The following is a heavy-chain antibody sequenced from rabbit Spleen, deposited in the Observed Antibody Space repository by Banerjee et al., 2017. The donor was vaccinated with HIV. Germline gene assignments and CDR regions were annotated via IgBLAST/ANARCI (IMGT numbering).Heavy chain of an antibody. J-gene: IGHJ2*01. Sequence: QSLEESGGDLVKPGASLTLTCTASGFTISSNYISWVRQAPGKGLEWIACIDTGDGDTYYANWAKGRFTISKTSSTTVTLQMTSLTAADTATYFCARNYVNVFDPWGPGTLVTVS. CDR3: ARNYVNVFDP. CDR2: IDTGDGDT. D-gene: IGHD1-1*01. CDR1: GFTISSNY. V-gene: IGHV1S40*01.